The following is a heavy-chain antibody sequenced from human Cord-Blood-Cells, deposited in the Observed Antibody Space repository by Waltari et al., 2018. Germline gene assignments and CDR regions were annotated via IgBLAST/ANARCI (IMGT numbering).Heavy chain of an antibody. J-gene: IGHJ4*01. Sequence: QVQLVQSEAEVKKLGASVKVSCKASRYTCNSYYMRWGRQATGQGLEWMVRINPRGGNRTCAQKFQGSETVTSETSTRAVYMELSSLRSQVTAVYYWAREMVFEFWGHGTLVTGSS. V-gene: IGHV1-46*02. CDR1: RYTCNSYY. CDR2: INPRGGNR. D-gene: IGHD2-15*01. CDR3: AREMVFEF.